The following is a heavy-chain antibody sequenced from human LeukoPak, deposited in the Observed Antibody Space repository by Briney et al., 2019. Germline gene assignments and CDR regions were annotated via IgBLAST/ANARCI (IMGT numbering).Heavy chain of an antibody. Sequence: SETLSLTCAVSDYPISRNYFWGWIRQPPGKGLEWIGGIYHSGTIYYNPSLKSRVTLFLDTSKNQFSLKLSSVSAADTAMYFCATRVVPLEGEEWGFIGDYWGQGILVTVSS. CDR2: IYHSGTI. CDR3: ATRVVPLEGEEWGFIGDY. CDR1: DYPISRNYF. D-gene: IGHD1-26*01. V-gene: IGHV4-38-2*01. J-gene: IGHJ4*02.